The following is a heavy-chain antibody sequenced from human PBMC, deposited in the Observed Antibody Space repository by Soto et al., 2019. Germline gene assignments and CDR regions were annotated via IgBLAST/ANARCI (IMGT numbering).Heavy chain of an antibody. CDR1: GFTFSSYG. J-gene: IGHJ4*02. V-gene: IGHV3-30*18. CDR2: ISYDGSNK. CDR3: AKDRDSRDLVY. Sequence: GGSLRLSCAASGFTFSSYGMHWVRQAPGKGLEWVAVISYDGSNKYYADSVKGRFTISRDNSKNTLYLQMNSLRAEDTAVYYCAKDRDSRDLVYWGQGTLVTVSS. D-gene: IGHD6-13*01.